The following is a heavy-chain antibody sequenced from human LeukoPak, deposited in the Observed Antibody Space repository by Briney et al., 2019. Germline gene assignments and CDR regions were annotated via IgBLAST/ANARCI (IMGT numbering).Heavy chain of an antibody. J-gene: IGHJ4*02. Sequence: GGSLRLSCAASGFTFSSYAMHWVRQAPGKGLEWVASISYDGSEVYYADSVKGRFTISRDNSKNTVSLRMNSLRAEDTAVYFCTLEYNNSGFDYWGQGTLVTVSS. D-gene: IGHD1-14*01. CDR3: TLEYNNSGFDY. CDR2: ISYDGSEV. CDR1: GFTFSSYA. V-gene: IGHV3-30-3*01.